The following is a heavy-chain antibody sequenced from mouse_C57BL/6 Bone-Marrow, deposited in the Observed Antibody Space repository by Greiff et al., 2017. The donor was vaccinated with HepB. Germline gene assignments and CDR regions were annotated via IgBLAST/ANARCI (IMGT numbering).Heavy chain of an antibody. Sequence: QVQLQQPGAELVMPGASVKLSCKASGYTFTSYWMHWVKQRPGQGLEWIGEIDPSDSYTNYNQKFKGKSTLTVDKSSSTAYMQLSSLTSEDSAVYYCVRGYDGSAMDYWGQGTSVTVSS. CDR2: IDPSDSYT. V-gene: IGHV1-69*01. D-gene: IGHD2-3*01. CDR3: VRGYDGSAMDY. CDR1: GYTFTSYW. J-gene: IGHJ4*01.